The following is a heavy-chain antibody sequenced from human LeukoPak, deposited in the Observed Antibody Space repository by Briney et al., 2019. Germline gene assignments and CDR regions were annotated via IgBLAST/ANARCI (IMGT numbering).Heavy chain of an antibody. V-gene: IGHV3-15*01. Sequence: GGSLRLSCAASGFTFSNAWMSWVRQAPGKGLEWVGRIKSKTDGGTTDYAAPGKGRFTIPTDESKNTIYLQMNSPKTEDTAVYYCTPGLITMARGVYFDYWGQGTLVTVSS. J-gene: IGHJ4*02. CDR3: TPGLITMARGVYFDY. D-gene: IGHD3-10*01. CDR2: IKSKTDGGTT. CDR1: GFTFSNAW.